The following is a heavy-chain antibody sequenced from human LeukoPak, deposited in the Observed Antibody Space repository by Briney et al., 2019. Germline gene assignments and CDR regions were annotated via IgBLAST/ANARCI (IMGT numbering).Heavy chain of an antibody. CDR3: AKSSLADPYNFDY. J-gene: IGHJ4*02. CDR1: GFTFSNYV. V-gene: IGHV3-23*01. Sequence: GGSLRLSCAASGFTFSNYVMSWVRQAPGKGLEWVSGISGSSGGTYYADSVKGRFTISRDNSKNTLYLQMNSLRAEDTAVYYCAKSSLADPYNFDYWGQGTLVTVSS. CDR2: ISGSSGGT. D-gene: IGHD2-2*02.